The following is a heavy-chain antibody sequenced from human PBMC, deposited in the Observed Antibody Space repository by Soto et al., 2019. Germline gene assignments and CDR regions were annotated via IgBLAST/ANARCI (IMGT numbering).Heavy chain of an antibody. CDR2: VNPNTGDT. Sequence: QAQLVQSGAEAKKPGASVKVSCEASGYTFTAYYIHWVRQAPGQGLEWMGWVNPNTGDTKYAPKFQGTVTMTRDTPISTAYMELKRLRSDDTAVYYCARQLAYCAGDCYTEPIDYWGQGTLVTVSS. CDR1: GYTFTAYY. CDR3: ARQLAYCAGDCYTEPIDY. J-gene: IGHJ4*02. V-gene: IGHV1-2*02. D-gene: IGHD2-21*02.